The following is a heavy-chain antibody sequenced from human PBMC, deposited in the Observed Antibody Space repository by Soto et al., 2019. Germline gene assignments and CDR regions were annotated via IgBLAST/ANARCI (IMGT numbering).Heavy chain of an antibody. Sequence: EVQLVESGGGLVQPGGSLRLSCAASGFTFSDHYMDWVRQAPGKGLEWVGLIRDKANSYTTEYAASVRGRFTISGDESKTSVYLQMKRLKTKDRSVYYCARRPGSGRSVDYWGQGTLVTVSS. CDR1: GFTFSDHY. D-gene: IGHD3-10*01. CDR3: ARRPGSGRSVDY. V-gene: IGHV3-72*01. CDR2: IRDKANSYTT. J-gene: IGHJ4*02.